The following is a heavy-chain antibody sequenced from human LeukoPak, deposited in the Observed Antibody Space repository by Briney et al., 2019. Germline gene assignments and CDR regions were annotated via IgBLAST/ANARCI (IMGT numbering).Heavy chain of an antibody. D-gene: IGHD2-15*01. Sequence: GGSLRLSCAASGFTFGSYGMSWVRQAPGKGLEWVSTISGSGDRTYYADSVKGRFTISRDNSKNTLQLQMNSLRPEDTAVYYCAKEASIGFDPWGQGTLVTVSS. CDR1: GFTFGSYG. CDR2: ISGSGDRT. J-gene: IGHJ5*02. V-gene: IGHV3-23*01. CDR3: AKEASIGFDP.